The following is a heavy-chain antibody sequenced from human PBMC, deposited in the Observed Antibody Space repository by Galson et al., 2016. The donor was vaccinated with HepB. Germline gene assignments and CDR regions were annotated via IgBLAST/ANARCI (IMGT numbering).Heavy chain of an antibody. D-gene: IGHD1-1*01. J-gene: IGHJ6*02. CDR1: GYTFTNYW. V-gene: IGHV5-51*01. Sequence: QSGAEVKKPGESLRISCSAPGYTFTNYWIGWVRQMPGKGLEWMGIIYPGDSDARYNPSFQGQVTFSVDKSISTAFLQWSSLKASDTAMYYCAREGVVQLPGRGTSTYFYYGMDVWGQGTTVTVSS. CDR2: IYPGDSDA. CDR3: AREGVVQLPGRGTSTYFYYGMDV.